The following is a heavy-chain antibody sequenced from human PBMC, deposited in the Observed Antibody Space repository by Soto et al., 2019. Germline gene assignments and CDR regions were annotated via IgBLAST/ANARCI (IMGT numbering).Heavy chain of an antibody. D-gene: IGHD2-21*02. CDR1: GFTVSSNY. V-gene: IGHV3-53*01. Sequence: GGSLRLSCAASGFTVSSNYMSWVRQAPGKGLEWVSVIYSGGSTYYADSVKGRFTIPRDNSKNTLYLQINSLRAEDTAVYYCARGRVTAIGRYDAFDIWGQGTMVTVSS. CDR2: IYSGGST. CDR3: ARGRVTAIGRYDAFDI. J-gene: IGHJ3*02.